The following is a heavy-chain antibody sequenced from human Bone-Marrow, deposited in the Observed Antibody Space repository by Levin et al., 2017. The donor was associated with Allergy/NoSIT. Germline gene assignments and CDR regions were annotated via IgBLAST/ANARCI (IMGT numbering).Heavy chain of an antibody. Sequence: GGSLRLSCAASGFTFSAYGMNWVRQAPGKGLEWVSSLTPSGDKTYYADSVKGRFTISRDNSKNTLFLQVTSLRVEDTAIYHCAGDAYTGFNNNWVDPWGQGTLVTVSS. CDR2: LTPSGDKT. V-gene: IGHV3-23*01. D-gene: IGHD3-16*01. J-gene: IGHJ5*02. CDR3: AGDAYTGFNNNWVDP. CDR1: GFTFSAYG.